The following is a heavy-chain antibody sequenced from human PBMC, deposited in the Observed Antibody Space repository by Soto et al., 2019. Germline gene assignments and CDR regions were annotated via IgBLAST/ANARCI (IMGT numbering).Heavy chain of an antibody. Sequence: EVQLVESGGGLVQPGGSLRLSCAASGFTFNTYWMHWVRQAPGKGLVWVSRIDGDGTRTNYADAVEGRFTISRDNAKNTLYLQVNSLRAEGTAMYYCAKGASGDHPFRWGQGTLVTVSS. D-gene: IGHD6-19*01. CDR1: GFTFNTYW. V-gene: IGHV3-74*01. J-gene: IGHJ4*02. CDR2: IDGDGTRT. CDR3: AKGASGDHPFR.